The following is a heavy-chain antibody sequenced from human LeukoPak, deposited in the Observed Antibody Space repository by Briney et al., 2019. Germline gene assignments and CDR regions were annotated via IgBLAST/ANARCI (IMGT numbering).Heavy chain of an antibody. V-gene: IGHV3-23*01. J-gene: IGHJ6*02. D-gene: IGHD6-13*01. CDR3: AKAASSSWPSYYYGMDV. Sequence: GGSLRLSCAASGFTFSGYVMSWVRQAPGKGLEWVSSISNSGGSTYYADSVKGRFTISEDNSKNTVYLQMSSLRVDDTAVYYCAKAASSSWPSYYYGMDVWGQGTTVTVSS. CDR1: GFTFSGYV. CDR2: ISNSGGST.